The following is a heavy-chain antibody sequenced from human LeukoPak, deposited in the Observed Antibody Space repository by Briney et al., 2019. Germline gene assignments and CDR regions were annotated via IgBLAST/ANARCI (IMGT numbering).Heavy chain of an antibody. CDR2: INPNSGGT. CDR1: GYTFTSYD. CDR3: AREGAYGDYGYYFDY. Sequence: ASVKVSCKASGYTFTSYDINWVRQATGQGLEWMGWINPNSGGTNYAQKFQGRVTMTRDTSISTAYMELSRLRSDDTAVYYCAREGAYGDYGYYFDYWGQGTLVTVSS. D-gene: IGHD4-17*01. V-gene: IGHV1-2*02. J-gene: IGHJ4*02.